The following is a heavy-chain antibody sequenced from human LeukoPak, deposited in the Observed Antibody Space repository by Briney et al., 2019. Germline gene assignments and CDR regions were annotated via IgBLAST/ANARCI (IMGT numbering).Heavy chain of an antibody. Sequence: GGSLRLSCAASGFTFSNYGVHWVRHAPGKGLEGVSFIRFDGSNKYYAYSVKVRLTIARDSSKHKLYLQMNSLRAEETAVYYCAKDLRSSADSKMGAADYWGQGTLVTVSS. CDR3: AKDLRSSADSKMGAADY. CDR2: IRFDGSNK. J-gene: IGHJ4*02. CDR1: GFTFSNYG. V-gene: IGHV3-30*02. D-gene: IGHD1-26*01.